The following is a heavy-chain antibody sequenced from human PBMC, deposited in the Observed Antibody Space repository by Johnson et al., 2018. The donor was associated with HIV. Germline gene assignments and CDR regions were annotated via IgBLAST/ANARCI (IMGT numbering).Heavy chain of an antibody. CDR2: IKSKTDGGTT. Sequence: VQLVESGGGVVRPGGSLRLSCAASGFTFSNAWMSWVRQAPGKGLEWVGRIKSKTDGGTTDYAAPVKGRFTISRDDSKNTLYLQMNSLRAVDTALYYCALGGSWYAFDIWGQGTMVTVSS. D-gene: IGHD2-15*01. J-gene: IGHJ3*02. CDR1: GFTFSNAW. CDR3: ALGGSWYAFDI. V-gene: IGHV3-15*01.